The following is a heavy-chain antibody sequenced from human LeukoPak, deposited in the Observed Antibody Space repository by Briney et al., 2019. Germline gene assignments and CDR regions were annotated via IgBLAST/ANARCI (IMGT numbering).Heavy chain of an antibody. J-gene: IGHJ4*02. D-gene: IGHD6-13*01. V-gene: IGHV3-23*01. CDR2: ICSSGGSA. CDR3: AKAHTKYSSSRRHY. CDR1: GFTFSSYA. Sequence: WGSLSLSCAASGFTFSSYAMSWVRQAPGKGLEWVAGICSSGGSAYYADSGKGGFTIARDNSKNTLQLQMNRTSAEDTAVYYCAKAHTKYSSSRRHYWGQGTLVPVSS.